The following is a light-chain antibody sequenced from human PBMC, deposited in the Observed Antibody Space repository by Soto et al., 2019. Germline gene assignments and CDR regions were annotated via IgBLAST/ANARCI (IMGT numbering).Light chain of an antibody. CDR1: QSVSNN. J-gene: IGKJ1*01. CDR3: HQYNYWPRS. CDR2: GAS. V-gene: IGKV3-15*01. Sequence: TQSPGTVSLYPGERATLSCRASQSVSNNYLAWYQQKPGQAPRLLIYGASTRVTGVPARFSGSGSGTEFTLTISSLQSEDFALYYCHQYNYWPRSFCQGTKVDI.